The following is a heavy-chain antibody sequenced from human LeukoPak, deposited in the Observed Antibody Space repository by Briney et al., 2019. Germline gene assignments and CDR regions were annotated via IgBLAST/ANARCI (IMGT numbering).Heavy chain of an antibody. CDR1: GYTFTSYY. Sequence: ASVKVSCKASGYTFTSYYMHWVRQAPGQGLEWMGIINPSGGSTSYAQKFQGRVTMIRDTSTSTVYMELSSLRSEDTAVYYCARSPSWYSHYYYYYYMDVWGKGTTVTVSS. CDR2: INPSGGST. J-gene: IGHJ6*03. D-gene: IGHD2-15*01. V-gene: IGHV1-46*01. CDR3: ARSPSWYSHYYYYYYMDV.